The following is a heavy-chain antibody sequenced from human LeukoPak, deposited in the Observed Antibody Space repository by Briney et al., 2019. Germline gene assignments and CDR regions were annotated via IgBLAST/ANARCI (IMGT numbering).Heavy chain of an antibody. V-gene: IGHV3-48*03. CDR1: GFTFSSYE. CDR2: TSSSGSTR. J-gene: IGHJ4*02. Sequence: PGGSLRLSCATSGFTFSSYEMNWVRQAPGKGLEWVSYTSSSGSTRYYADSVKGRFTISRDNAKNSLYLQMNSLRAEDTAVYYCARAGISMTGTYGAYFDYWGQGTLVTVSS. CDR3: ARAGISMTGTYGAYFDY. D-gene: IGHD1-7*01.